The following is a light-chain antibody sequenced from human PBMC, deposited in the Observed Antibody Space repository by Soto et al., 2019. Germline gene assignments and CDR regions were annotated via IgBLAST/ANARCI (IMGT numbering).Light chain of an antibody. CDR1: NSNIGAGYD. V-gene: IGLV1-40*01. CDR3: QSYDSSLSGVV. CDR2: GNS. Sequence: QSVLTQPPSVSGAPGQRATISCTGSNSNIGAGYDVHWYQQLPGTAPKLLIYGNSNRPSGVPDRFSGSKSGTSGSLAITGLEAEDEADYYCQSYDSSLSGVVFGGGTQLTVL. J-gene: IGLJ2*01.